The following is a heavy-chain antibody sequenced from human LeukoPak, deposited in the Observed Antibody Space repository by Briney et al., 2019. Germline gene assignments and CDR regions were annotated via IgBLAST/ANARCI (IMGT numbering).Heavy chain of an antibody. Sequence: GGSLRLSCAASGFTFSSYSMNWVRQAPGKGLEWVSAISGSGGSTYYADSVKGRFTISRDNSKNTLYLQMNSLRVEDTAVYYCAKTSAYFEYWGQGTLVTVSS. CDR1: GFTFSSYS. CDR3: AKTSAYFEY. CDR2: ISGSGGST. V-gene: IGHV3-23*01. D-gene: IGHD3-22*01. J-gene: IGHJ4*02.